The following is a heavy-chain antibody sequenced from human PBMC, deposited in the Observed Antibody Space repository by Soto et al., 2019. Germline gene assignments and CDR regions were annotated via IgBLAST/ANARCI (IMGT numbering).Heavy chain of an antibody. CDR2: INPRAST. CDR3: ARGRPDGTMIVVVDY. V-gene: IGHV4-34*01. J-gene: IGHJ4*02. D-gene: IGHD3-22*01. Sequence: TYALHCGSFLEYYWRWIGRPSWKGLEWLAEINPRASTHYNPSLMTRVTISVETSKDQFSLKLSSVTAADTDVYYCARGRPDGTMIVVVDYWCQGNLVT. CDR1: CGSFLEYY.